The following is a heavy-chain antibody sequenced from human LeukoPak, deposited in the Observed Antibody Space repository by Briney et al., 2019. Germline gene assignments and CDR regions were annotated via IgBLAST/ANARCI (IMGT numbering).Heavy chain of an antibody. D-gene: IGHD3-10*01. CDR1: GFTFSSYE. V-gene: IGHV3-48*03. Sequence: PGGSLRLPCAASGFTFSSYEMNWVRQAPGKGLEWVSYISSSGSTIYYADSVKGRFTISRDNAKNSLYLQMNSLRAEDTAVYYCARKASYGSGSYFDYWGQGTLVTVSS. J-gene: IGHJ4*02. CDR3: ARKASYGSGSYFDY. CDR2: ISSSGSTI.